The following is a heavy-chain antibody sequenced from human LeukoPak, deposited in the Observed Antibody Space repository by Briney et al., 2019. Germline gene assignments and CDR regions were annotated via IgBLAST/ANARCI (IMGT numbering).Heavy chain of an antibody. D-gene: IGHD5-12*01. V-gene: IGHV1-69*04. J-gene: IGHJ4*02. Sequence: SVKVSCKASGGTFSSYAISWVRQAPGQGLEWMGRIIPILGIANYAQKFQGRVTITADKSTSTAYMELSSLRSEDTAVYYCARGWAVATDDHFDYWGQGTLVTVSS. CDR2: IIPILGIA. CDR1: GGTFSSYA. CDR3: ARGWAVATDDHFDY.